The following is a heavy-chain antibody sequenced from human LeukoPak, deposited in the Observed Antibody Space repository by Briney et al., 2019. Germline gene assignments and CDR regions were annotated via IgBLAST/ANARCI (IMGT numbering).Heavy chain of an antibody. CDR1: GFTFSSYA. J-gene: IGHJ5*02. V-gene: IGHV3-30-3*01. Sequence: PGGSLRLSCAASGFTFSSYAMHWVRQAPGKGLEWVAVISYDGSNKYYADSVKGRFTISRDNAKNSLYLQMNSLRAEDTAVYYCARDIAAAGTGWFDPWGQRTLVTVSS. D-gene: IGHD6-13*01. CDR3: ARDIAAAGTGWFDP. CDR2: ISYDGSNK.